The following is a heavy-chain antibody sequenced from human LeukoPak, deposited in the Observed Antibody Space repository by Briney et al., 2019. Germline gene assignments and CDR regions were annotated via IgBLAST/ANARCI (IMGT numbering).Heavy chain of an antibody. CDR1: GYTFTGYY. J-gene: IGHJ4*02. V-gene: IGHV1-2*02. CDR3: ARVPADSRGYPLGFDF. Sequence: GASVKVSCKAAGYTFTGYYMHWVRQAPGQGLEWMGWINPNSTGTKYEQKFQGRVTMTWDTSISTAYMELSGLTSDDTAVYYCARVPADSRGYPLGFDFWGQGTLVTVSS. D-gene: IGHD3-22*01. CDR2: INPNSTGT.